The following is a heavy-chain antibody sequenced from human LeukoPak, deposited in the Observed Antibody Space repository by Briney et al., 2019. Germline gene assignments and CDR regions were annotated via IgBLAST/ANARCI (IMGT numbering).Heavy chain of an antibody. V-gene: IGHV3-21*01. D-gene: IGHD5-18*01. CDR2: ISCSSSYI. CDR1: GFTFSSYS. CDR3: ASLWSAGGYSSTPGY. Sequence: GGSLRLSCAASGFTFSSYSMNWVRQAPGKGLEWVSSISCSSSYIYYADSVKGRFTISRDNAKNSLYLQMNSLRAEDTAVYYCASLWSAGGYSSTPGYWGQGTLVTVSS. J-gene: IGHJ4*02.